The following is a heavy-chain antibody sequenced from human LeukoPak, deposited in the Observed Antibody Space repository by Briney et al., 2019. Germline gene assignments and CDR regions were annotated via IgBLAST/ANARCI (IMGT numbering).Heavy chain of an antibody. Sequence: SETLSLTCTVSGGSISSSSYYWGWIRQPPGKGLEWIGSIYYSGSTYCNPSLKCRVTISVDTSKNQFSLKLSSVTAADTAVYYCARRTSLVKYFQHWGQGTLVTVSS. J-gene: IGHJ1*01. D-gene: IGHD6-6*01. CDR2: IYYSGST. CDR1: GGSISSSSYY. V-gene: IGHV4-39*01. CDR3: ARRTSLVKYFQH.